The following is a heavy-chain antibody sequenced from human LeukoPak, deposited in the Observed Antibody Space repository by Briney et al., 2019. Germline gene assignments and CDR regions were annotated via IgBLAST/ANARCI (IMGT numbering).Heavy chain of an antibody. D-gene: IGHD1-26*01. CDR2: SRDRDNNYST. CDR1: GFTFSGHY. V-gene: IGHV3-72*01. CDR3: ARLGLVRARNYLDY. Sequence: GGSLRLSCAASGFTFSGHYIDWVRQAPGKGLEWVGRSRDRDNNYSTEYAASVKGRFTISRDASKNSLYLQMSSLKTEDTAVYYCARLGLVRARNYLDYWGQGTLVTVSS. J-gene: IGHJ4*02.